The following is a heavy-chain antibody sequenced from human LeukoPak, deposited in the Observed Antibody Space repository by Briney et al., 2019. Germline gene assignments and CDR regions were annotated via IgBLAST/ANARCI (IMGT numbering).Heavy chain of an antibody. V-gene: IGHV1-69*05. J-gene: IGHJ4*02. Sequence: SVKVSCKASGGTFSSYAISWVRQAPGQGLEWMGGIIPIFGTANYAQKFQGRVTITTDESTSTAYMELSSLRSEDTAVYYCARASLGYCSGGSCYGFFDWGQGTLVTVSS. D-gene: IGHD2-15*01. CDR3: ARASLGYCSGGSCYGFFD. CDR2: IIPIFGTA. CDR1: GGTFSSYA.